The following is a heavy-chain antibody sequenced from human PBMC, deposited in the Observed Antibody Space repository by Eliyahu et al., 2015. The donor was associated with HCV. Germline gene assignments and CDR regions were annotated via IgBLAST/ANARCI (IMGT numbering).Heavy chain of an antibody. CDR2: IYYSGST. CDR3: ARDSVGWLHSTRHFDY. V-gene: IGHV4-31*03. D-gene: IGHD5-12*01. J-gene: IGHJ4*02. Sequence: QVQLQESGPGLVKPSQTLSLTCTVSGGSISXGGYYWSWIRQHPGKGLEWIGYIYYSGSTYYNPSLKSRVTISVDTSKNQFSLKLSSVTAADTAVYYCARDSVGWLHSTRHFDYWGQGTLVTVSS. CDR1: GGSISXGGYY.